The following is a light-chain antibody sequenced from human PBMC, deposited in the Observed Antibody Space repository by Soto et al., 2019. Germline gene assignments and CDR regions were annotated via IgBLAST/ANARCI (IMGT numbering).Light chain of an antibody. CDR1: QSISTY. CDR3: QQYDSYPGT. J-gene: IGKJ2*01. CDR2: GAS. Sequence: DIQMTQSPSTLSASVGDSVTITCRASQSISTYLAWYQQKPGKAPNLLIYGASTLDSGLPSRFSASGSGTEFTLTISSLQPADFATYYCQQYDSYPGTFGQGTKLEIK. V-gene: IGKV1-5*03.